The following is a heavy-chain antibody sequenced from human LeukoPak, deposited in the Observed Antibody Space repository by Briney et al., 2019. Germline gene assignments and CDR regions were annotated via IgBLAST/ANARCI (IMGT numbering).Heavy chain of an antibody. CDR2: TYSGDST. CDR3: ARDLNDYNLNYFDY. Sequence: GGSLRLSCAASGFTFSSYSMNWVRQAPGKGLEWVSVTYSGDSTYYADSVKGRFTISRDNSNNTLYLQMNSLRAEDTAIYYCARDLNDYNLNYFDYWGQGTLVTVSS. J-gene: IGHJ4*02. CDR1: GFTFSSYS. V-gene: IGHV3-66*01. D-gene: IGHD5-24*01.